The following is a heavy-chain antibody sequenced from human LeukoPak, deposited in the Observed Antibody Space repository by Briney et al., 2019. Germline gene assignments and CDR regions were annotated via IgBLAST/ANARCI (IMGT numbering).Heavy chain of an antibody. D-gene: IGHD2-15*01. CDR1: GFTFSSYA. CDR3: ARDSAHLSGGSPPYAFDI. J-gene: IGHJ3*02. CDR2: ISGSGGRT. V-gene: IGHV3-23*01. Sequence: GGSLRLSCAASGFTFSSYAMTWVRQPPGKGLEWVSTISGSGGRTYYADSVKGRFTISRDNAKNSLYLQMNSLRAEDTAVYYCARDSAHLSGGSPPYAFDIWGQGTMVTVSS.